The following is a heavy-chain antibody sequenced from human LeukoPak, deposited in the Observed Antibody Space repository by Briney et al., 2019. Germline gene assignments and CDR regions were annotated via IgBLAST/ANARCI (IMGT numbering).Heavy chain of an antibody. V-gene: IGHV4-59*08. Sequence: PSETLSLTCTVSGGSISSYYWSWIRQPPGKGLEWIGYIYYNGSTNYNPSLKSRVTISLDTSNNQFSLKLSSVTAADTVVYYCARHSRDGYNYDYWGQGPLVTVSS. D-gene: IGHD5-24*01. J-gene: IGHJ4*02. CDR2: IYYNGST. CDR1: GGSISSYY. CDR3: ARHSRDGYNYDY.